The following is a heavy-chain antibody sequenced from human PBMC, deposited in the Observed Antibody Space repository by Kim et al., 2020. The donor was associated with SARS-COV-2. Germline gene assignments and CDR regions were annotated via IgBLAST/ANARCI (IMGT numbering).Heavy chain of an antibody. Sequence: AQKFQGRVTITADESTSTAYMELSSLRSEDTAVYYCARVGRGVGELFLDYWGQGTLVTVSS. CDR3: ARVGRGVGELFLDY. V-gene: IGHV1-69*01. J-gene: IGHJ4*02. D-gene: IGHD3-10*01.